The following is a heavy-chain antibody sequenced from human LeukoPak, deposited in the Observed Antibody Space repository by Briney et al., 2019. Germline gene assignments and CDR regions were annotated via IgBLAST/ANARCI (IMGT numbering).Heavy chain of an antibody. CDR2: INHSGST. CDR3: ARDYHATIYDSSGYSAPNWYFDL. D-gene: IGHD3-22*01. Sequence: SETLSLTCAVYGGSFSGYYWSWIRQPPGKGLEWIGEINHSGSTNYNPSLKSRVTISVDTSKNQFSLKLSSVTAADTAVYYCARDYHATIYDSSGYSAPNWYFDLWGRGTLVTVSS. CDR1: GGSFSGYY. V-gene: IGHV4-34*01. J-gene: IGHJ2*01.